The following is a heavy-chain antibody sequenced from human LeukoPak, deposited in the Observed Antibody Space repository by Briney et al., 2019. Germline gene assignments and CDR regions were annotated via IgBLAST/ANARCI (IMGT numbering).Heavy chain of an antibody. CDR3: ARVDAREPITIFVPTRGNWFDP. CDR1: GYPFTNYG. D-gene: IGHD3-3*01. CDR2: ISGYNGNT. Sequence: ASVKVSCKTSGYPFTNYGITWIRQAPGQGLEWMGWISGYNGNTNYAQKLQGRVTLTTDTSTSTAYMDLRSLRSDDTAVYYCARVDAREPITIFVPTRGNWFDPWGQGTLVTVSP. J-gene: IGHJ5*02. V-gene: IGHV1-18*01.